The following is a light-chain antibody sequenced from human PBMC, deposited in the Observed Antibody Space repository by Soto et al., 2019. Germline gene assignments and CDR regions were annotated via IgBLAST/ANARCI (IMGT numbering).Light chain of an antibody. CDR3: SSYTSSLIPV. CDR2: DGS. J-gene: IGLJ2*01. V-gene: IGLV2-14*03. Sequence: QSALTQPASVSGSPGQSITISCTGTSSDIGAYNYVSWYQQHPGKAPKLMIFDGSDRPSGVSNRFSGSKSGNTASLTISGLQPEDEASYFCSSYTSSLIPVFGGGTKLTVL. CDR1: SSDIGAYNY.